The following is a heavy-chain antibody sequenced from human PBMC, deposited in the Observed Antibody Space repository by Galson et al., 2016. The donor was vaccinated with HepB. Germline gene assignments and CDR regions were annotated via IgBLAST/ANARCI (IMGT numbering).Heavy chain of an antibody. CDR3: AKGTTTYYYFYMDV. CDR1: GFTFNSHA. Sequence: SLRLSCAASGFTFNSHAMSWVRQAPGKGLEWVSVISDSGGGTNYADSVRGRFTISRDNSKNTLYLQMSGLRAEDTATYYCAKGTTTYYYFYMDVWGKGTTVTVSS. CDR2: ISDSGGGT. D-gene: IGHD1-26*01. V-gene: IGHV3-23*01. J-gene: IGHJ6*03.